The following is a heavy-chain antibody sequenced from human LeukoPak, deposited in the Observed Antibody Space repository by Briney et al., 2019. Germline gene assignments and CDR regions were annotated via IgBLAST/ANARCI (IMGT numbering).Heavy chain of an antibody. V-gene: IGHV3-11*01. CDR2: ISHSGTTM. D-gene: IGHD1-26*01. J-gene: IGHJ4*02. CDR1: GFTFSDYY. Sequence: GGSLRLSCTASGFTFSDYYMTWVRQAPGKGLEWLSYISHSGTTMKYADSVKGRFTISRDNAKMSLYLQMNSLRVDDTAVYYSARDSSHVGRTCVLFDYWGQGALVNVSS. CDR3: ARDSSHVGRTCVLFDY.